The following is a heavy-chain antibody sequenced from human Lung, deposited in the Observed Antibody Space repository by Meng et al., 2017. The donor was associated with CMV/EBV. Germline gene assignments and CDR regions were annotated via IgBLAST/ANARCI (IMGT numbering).Heavy chain of an antibody. CDR2: IPDDGSRK. CDR3: ARDHLSYSSSSSLDA. Sequence: GESLKISCAASEYPFSSYSMHWVRQAPGKGLEWVKIIPDDGSRKNYADSVKGRSTVSRDNPKNTLSLEMINLRAEDTAIYYCARDHLSYSSSSSLDAWGQGALVTVSS. D-gene: IGHD6-6*01. V-gene: IGHV3-30*03. J-gene: IGHJ5*02. CDR1: EYPFSSYS.